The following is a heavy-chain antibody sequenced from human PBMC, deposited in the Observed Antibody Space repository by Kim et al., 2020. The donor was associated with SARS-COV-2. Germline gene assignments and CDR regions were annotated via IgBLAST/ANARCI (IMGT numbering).Heavy chain of an antibody. D-gene: IGHD6-19*01. CDR1: GFTFSSYS. CDR2: ISSSSSYI. Sequence: GGSLRLSCAASGFTFSSYSMNWVRQAPGKGLEWVSSISSSSSYIYYADSVKGRFTISRDNAKNSLYLQMNSLRAEDTAVYYCARDLWASVAVADHWYFDLWGRGTLVTVSS. V-gene: IGHV3-21*01. J-gene: IGHJ2*01. CDR3: ARDLWASVAVADHWYFDL.